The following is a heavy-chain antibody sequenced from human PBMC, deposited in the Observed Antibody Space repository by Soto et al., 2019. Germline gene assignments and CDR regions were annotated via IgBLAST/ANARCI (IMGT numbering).Heavy chain of an antibody. CDR2: INPGSGRT. J-gene: IGHJ6*01. D-gene: IGHD3-9*01. Sequence: QLLQSGSEVKKPGASMKVSCKASGYKFTAYYIHWVRQAPGQGLEWMGWINPGSGRTHLAQKFQGRVTLSRDTSISTGYLELGSLTPDDTAVYYCGASGPYLLTAYSRGNLDVWGQGTTVTVSS. CDR3: GASGPYLLTAYSRGNLDV. CDR1: GYKFTAYY. V-gene: IGHV1-2*02.